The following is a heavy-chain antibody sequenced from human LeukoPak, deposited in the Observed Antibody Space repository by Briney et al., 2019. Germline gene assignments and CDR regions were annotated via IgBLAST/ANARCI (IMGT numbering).Heavy chain of an antibody. CDR1: GGSISSGRYY. Sequence: SETLSLTCTVSGGSISSGRYYWGWIRQPPGKGLEWIGSIYYSGSTYYNPSLKSRVTISVDTSKNQFSLKLSSVTAADTAVYYCASLRSGTPFLVDYWGQGTLVTVSS. CDR3: ASLRSGTPFLVDY. D-gene: IGHD6-13*01. J-gene: IGHJ4*02. CDR2: IYYSGST. V-gene: IGHV4-39*01.